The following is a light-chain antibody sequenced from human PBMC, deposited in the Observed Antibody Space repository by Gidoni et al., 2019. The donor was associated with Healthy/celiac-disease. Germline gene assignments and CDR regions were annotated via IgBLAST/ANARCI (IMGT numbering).Light chain of an antibody. CDR1: QSISSY. V-gene: IGKV1-39*01. CDR3: QQSYSTPRT. CDR2: AAS. Sequence: DIQMTQSPSSLSASVGDRVTITCRASQSISSYLNWYQQKPGKAPKLLIYAASSLQSGVPSRFSCSGSGTDFTLTISSLQPGDFATYYCQQSYSTPRTFXXXTKVEIK. J-gene: IGKJ1*01.